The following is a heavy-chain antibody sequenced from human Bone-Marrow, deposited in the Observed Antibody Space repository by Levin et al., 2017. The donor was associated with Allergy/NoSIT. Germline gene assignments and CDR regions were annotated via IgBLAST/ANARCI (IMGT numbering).Heavy chain of an antibody. CDR3: TRRLYCTNGVCYRGPRYWFDP. CDR1: GFTFGDYA. Sequence: GGSLRLSCTASGFTFGDYAMSWFRQAPGKGLEWVGFIRSKAYGGTTEYAASVKGRFTISRDDSKSIAYLQMNSLKTEDTAVYYCTRRLYCTNGVCYRGPRYWFDPWGQGTLVTVSS. D-gene: IGHD2-8*01. CDR2: IRSKAYGGTT. J-gene: IGHJ5*02. V-gene: IGHV3-49*03.